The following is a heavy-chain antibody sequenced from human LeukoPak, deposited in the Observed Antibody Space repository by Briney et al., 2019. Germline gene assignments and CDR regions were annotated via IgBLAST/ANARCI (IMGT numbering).Heavy chain of an antibody. CDR1: GGTFSSYA. J-gene: IGHJ6*04. Sequence: SVKVSCKASGGTFSSYAISWVRQAPGQGLEWMGGIIPIFGTANYAQKFQGRVTITADKSTSPAYMELSSLRSEDTAVYYCARGLGIVVVPAAPLSYYYYGMDVWGKGTTVTVSS. V-gene: IGHV1-69*06. D-gene: IGHD2-2*01. CDR3: ARGLGIVVVPAAPLSYYYYGMDV. CDR2: IIPIFGTA.